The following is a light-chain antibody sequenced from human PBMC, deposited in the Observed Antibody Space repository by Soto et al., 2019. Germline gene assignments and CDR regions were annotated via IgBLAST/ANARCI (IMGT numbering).Light chain of an antibody. CDR1: SSDIDNYKY. Sequence: QSVLTQPASVSGSTGQSITISCTGTSSDIDNYKYVSWYQQHPGKAPKVMIYDVSNRPSGVSNRFSGSKSDNAASLTISGLLAEDEADYFCGSYTGSSTLVFGTGTKGTVL. V-gene: IGLV2-14*03. J-gene: IGLJ1*01. CDR3: GSYTGSSTLV. CDR2: DVS.